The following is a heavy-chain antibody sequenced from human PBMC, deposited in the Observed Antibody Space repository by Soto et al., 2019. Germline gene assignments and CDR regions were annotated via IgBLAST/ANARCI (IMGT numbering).Heavy chain of an antibody. V-gene: IGHV3-23*01. D-gene: IGHD1-1*01. CDR3: AKNKETGTTGGLGY. J-gene: IGHJ4*02. CDR2: ISGSGGTT. CDR1: GFTFSSYA. Sequence: GGSLRLSCAASGFTFSSYAMSWVRQAPGKGLEWVSTISGSGGTTYYADSVKGRFTISRDNSKNTLYLQMNSLRAEDTAIYYCAKNKETGTTGGLGYWGQGTLVTVSS.